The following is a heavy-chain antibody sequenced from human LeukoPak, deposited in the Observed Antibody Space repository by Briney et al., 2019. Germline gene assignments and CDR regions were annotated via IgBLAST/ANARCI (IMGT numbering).Heavy chain of an antibody. D-gene: IGHD3-10*01. CDR2: IRSKAYGATT. Sequence: GGSLRLSCTTSGFTFGDYAMSWVRQAPGKGREWVSLIRSKAYGATTEYAAAVKGRFTISRDDSKSIAYGQMNSLKTEDKAVYYCCRHTDIRLRGLTVTSLGYWGQGSLVTVSS. CDR3: CRHTDIRLRGLTVTSLGY. J-gene: IGHJ4*02. V-gene: IGHV3-49*04. CDR1: GFTFGDYA.